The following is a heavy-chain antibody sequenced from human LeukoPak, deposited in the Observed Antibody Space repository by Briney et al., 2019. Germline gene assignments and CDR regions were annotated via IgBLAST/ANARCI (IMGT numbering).Heavy chain of an antibody. CDR3: ASLNYCSSTSCYFVFDY. D-gene: IGHD2-2*01. CDR1: GGSFSGYY. V-gene: IGHV4-34*01. Sequence: SETLSLTCAVYGGSFSGYYWSWIRQPPGKGLEWIGEINHSGSTNYNPSLKSRVTISVDTSKNQFSLKLSSVTAADTAVYYCASLNYCSSTSCYFVFDYWGQGTLVTVSS. J-gene: IGHJ4*02. CDR2: INHSGST.